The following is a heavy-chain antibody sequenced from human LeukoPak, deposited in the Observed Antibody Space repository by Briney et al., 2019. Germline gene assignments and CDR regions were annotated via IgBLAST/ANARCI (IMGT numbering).Heavy chain of an antibody. CDR1: GYTFTDYY. D-gene: IGHD2-21*01. V-gene: IGHV1-2*02. Sequence: ASVKVSCKTSGYTFTDYYMHWVRQAPGQGLEWMGWINPNTGGTSSAQKFQGRVTMTRDTSITTVYMEVKSLTSGDTAIYYCARADRLDGGPYLIGPWGQGTLVTVSS. CDR2: INPNTGGT. J-gene: IGHJ5*02. CDR3: ARADRLDGGPYLIGP.